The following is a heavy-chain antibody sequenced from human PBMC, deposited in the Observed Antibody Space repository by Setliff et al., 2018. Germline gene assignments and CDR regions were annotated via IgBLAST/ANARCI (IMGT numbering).Heavy chain of an antibody. CDR1: GFTFSRYW. J-gene: IGHJ6*02. CDR3: ARDHAYGSRFYYYYYGMDV. Sequence: GGSLRLSCAASGFTFSRYWMSWVRQAPGKGLERVANIKQDGSEKYYVDSVKGRFTISRDNAKNSLYLQMNSLRAEDTAVYYCARDHAYGSRFYYYYYGMDVWGQGTTVTVSS. V-gene: IGHV3-7*01. D-gene: IGHD3-10*01. CDR2: IKQDGSEK.